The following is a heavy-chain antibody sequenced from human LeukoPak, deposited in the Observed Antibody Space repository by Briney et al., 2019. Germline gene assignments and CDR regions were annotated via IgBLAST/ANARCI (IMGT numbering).Heavy chain of an antibody. CDR2: INHSGST. V-gene: IGHV4-34*01. CDR3: AREGDGYLGQYAFDI. CDR1: GGSFSGYY. Sequence: PSETLSLTCAVYGGSFSGYYWSWIRQPPGKGLEWIGEINHSGSTNYNPSLKSRVTISVDTSKNQFSLKLSSVTAADTAVYYCAREGDGYLGQYAFDIWGQGTMVIVSS. J-gene: IGHJ3*02. D-gene: IGHD5-24*01.